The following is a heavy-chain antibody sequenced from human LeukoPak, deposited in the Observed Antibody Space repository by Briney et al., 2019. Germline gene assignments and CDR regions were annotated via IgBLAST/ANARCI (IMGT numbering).Heavy chain of an antibody. CDR3: ARQNDFRLDY. CDR1: GYTFSSYW. CDR2: IYPGDSDT. V-gene: IGHV5-51*01. Sequence: GESLRISCKGPGYTFSSYWIGWVRQMPGKGLEWMGIIYPGDSDTRYSPSLQGQVTISVDTSIGTAYLQWSSLKASDTAIYYCARQNDFRLDYWGQGTLVTVSS. J-gene: IGHJ4*02. D-gene: IGHD3-3*01.